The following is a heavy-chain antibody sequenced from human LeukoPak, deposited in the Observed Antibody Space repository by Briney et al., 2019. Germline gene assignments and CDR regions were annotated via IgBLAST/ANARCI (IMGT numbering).Heavy chain of an antibody. CDR2: FDPEDGET. V-gene: IGHV1-24*01. J-gene: IGHJ4*02. D-gene: IGHD3-22*01. Sequence: GASVKVSCKVSGYTLTELSMHWVRQAPGKGLEWMGGFDPEDGETIYAQKFQGRVTMTEDTSTDTAYMELSSLRSEDTAVYYCATGYYYDSSGPRNHDYWGQGTLVTVSS. CDR1: GYTLTELS. CDR3: ATGYYYDSSGPRNHDY.